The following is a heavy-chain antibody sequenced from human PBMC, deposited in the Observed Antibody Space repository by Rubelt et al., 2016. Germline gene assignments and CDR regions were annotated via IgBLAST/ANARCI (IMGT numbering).Heavy chain of an antibody. Sequence: QAPGKGLEWVAVVRFDGTRTYYADSVRGRFTMSRDNSRSTLYLQMNSLRAEDTAVYYCARMGHYDTSGYYGYVQDWGQGTLVTVSS. CDR2: VRFDGTRT. V-gene: IGHV3-33*01. CDR3: ARMGHYDTSGYYGYVQD. D-gene: IGHD3-22*01. J-gene: IGHJ1*01.